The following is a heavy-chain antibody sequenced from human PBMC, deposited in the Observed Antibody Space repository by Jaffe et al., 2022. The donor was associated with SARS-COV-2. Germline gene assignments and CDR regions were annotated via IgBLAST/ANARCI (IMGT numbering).Heavy chain of an antibody. J-gene: IGHJ5*02. CDR1: GFTLTNYA. Sequence: EVQLLESGGGLLQPGGSLRLSCAASGFTLTNYAMHWVRQAPGKGLEWVSLIHSRSGTTIYADSVKGRFTVSRDISKNTLYLQMDSLRAEDTAIYYCARKAGSTGSSSRWFDPWGQGTRVTVSS. V-gene: IGHV3-23*01. CDR2: IHSRSGTT. CDR3: ARKAGSTGSSSRWFDP. D-gene: IGHD6-6*01.